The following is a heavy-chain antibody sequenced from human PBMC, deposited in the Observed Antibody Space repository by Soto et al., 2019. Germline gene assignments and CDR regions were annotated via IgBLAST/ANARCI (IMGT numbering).Heavy chain of an antibody. Sequence: ASLKVSCKVSGYTLTELSMHWVRQAPGKGLEWMGGFDTEDGETIYAQKFQGRVTMTEDTSTDTAYMELSSLRSEDTAVYYCATDPLYYDSSGGSDWGQCTLVTVSS. CDR3: ATDPLYYDSSGGSD. CDR1: GYTLTELS. V-gene: IGHV1-24*01. D-gene: IGHD3-22*01. J-gene: IGHJ1*01. CDR2: FDTEDGET.